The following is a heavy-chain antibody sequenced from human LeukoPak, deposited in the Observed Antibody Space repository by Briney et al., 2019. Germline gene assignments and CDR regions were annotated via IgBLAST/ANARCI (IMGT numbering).Heavy chain of an antibody. Sequence: PSETLSLTCAVSGYSISSGYYWGWIRQPPGKGLEWIGEINHSGSTNYNPSLKSRVTISVDTSKNQFSLKLSSVTAADTAVYYCARGLRYARSWGQGTLVTVSS. J-gene: IGHJ4*02. V-gene: IGHV4-38-2*01. CDR3: ARGLRYARS. CDR1: GYSISSGYY. CDR2: INHSGST. D-gene: IGHD3-9*01.